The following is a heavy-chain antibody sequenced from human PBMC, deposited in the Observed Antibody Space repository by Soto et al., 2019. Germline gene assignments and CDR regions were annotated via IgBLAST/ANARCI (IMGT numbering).Heavy chain of an antibody. CDR2: IIPIFNTP. V-gene: IGHV1-69*01. CDR1: GGTFSNYA. Sequence: QVQLVQSGAELKKPGSSVKVSCKSSGGTFSNYAVSWVRQVPEQGLEWMGGIIPIFNTPNYAQKFQGRVTFTADESTGTASMELSSLRSEDTAVYYCASRPSNGYNRWGQGTLVTVSS. J-gene: IGHJ4*02. CDR3: ASRPSNGYNR. D-gene: IGHD6-19*01.